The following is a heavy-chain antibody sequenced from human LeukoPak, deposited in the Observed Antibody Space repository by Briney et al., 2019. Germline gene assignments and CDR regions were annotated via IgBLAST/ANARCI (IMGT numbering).Heavy chain of an antibody. J-gene: IGHJ5*02. V-gene: IGHV4-4*07. CDR1: GGSISNYY. CDR3: ARDSGTTGEVKFDP. Sequence: SETLSLTCTVSGGSISNYYWSWIRQPAGKGLEWIGHIYISGNTNYNPSLKSRVTMSVDTSKNQFSLRLSSVTAADTAVYYCARDSGTTGEVKFDPWGQGTLVTVSS. D-gene: IGHD3-10*01. CDR2: IYISGNT.